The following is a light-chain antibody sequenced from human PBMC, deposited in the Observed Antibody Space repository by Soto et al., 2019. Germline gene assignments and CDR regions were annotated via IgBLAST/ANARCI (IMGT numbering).Light chain of an antibody. Sequence: EIVMTQSPGTLSVSPGERATLSCRASQSVRSKLAWYQQKPGQAPRLLIYDASTRATGIPARFSGSGSGTDFTLTISRLEPEDFAVYYCQPYGSSPSWTFVQGTKVDIK. J-gene: IGKJ1*01. CDR3: QPYGSSPSWT. CDR2: DAS. CDR1: QSVRSK. V-gene: IGKV3-20*01.